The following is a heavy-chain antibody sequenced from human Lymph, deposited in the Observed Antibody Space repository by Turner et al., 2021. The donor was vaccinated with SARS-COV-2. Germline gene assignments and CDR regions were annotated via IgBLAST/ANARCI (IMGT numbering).Heavy chain of an antibody. Sequence: QVQLVESGGGVVQPGRSLRLSCAASGFTFSSSGMHWVRQAPGKGLEWVAVIWYDGSNKYYADSVKGRFTISRDNSKNTLYLQMNSLRVEDTAVYYCAREGEVGATGFDYWGQGTLVTVSS. CDR3: AREGEVGATGFDY. J-gene: IGHJ4*02. D-gene: IGHD1-26*01. V-gene: IGHV3-33*01. CDR2: IWYDGSNK. CDR1: GFTFSSSG.